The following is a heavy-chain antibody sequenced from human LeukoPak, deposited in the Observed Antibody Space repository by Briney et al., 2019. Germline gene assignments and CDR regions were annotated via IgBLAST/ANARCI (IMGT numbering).Heavy chain of an antibody. CDR1: GYSFTDYY. V-gene: IGHV1-2*02. D-gene: IGHD2-21*01. Sequence: ASVKVSCKTSGYSFTDYYMHWVRQAPGQGLEWMGWINPNSGGTSSAQKFQGRVTMTRDTSITTVYMEVSWLTSDDTAIYYCARADRLHGGPYLIGPWGQGTLVAVSS. J-gene: IGHJ5*02. CDR3: ARADRLHGGPYLIGP. CDR2: INPNSGGT.